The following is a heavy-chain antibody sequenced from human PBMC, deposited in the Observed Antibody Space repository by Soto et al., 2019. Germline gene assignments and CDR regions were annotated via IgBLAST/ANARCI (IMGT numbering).Heavy chain of an antibody. Sequence: EVQLVESGGGLVKPGGSLRLSCAASGFTFSSYNMNWVRQAPGKGLEWVSSISTSSSYIYYADSVKGRFTISRDNAKNSLYLQMNSLRAEDTAVYFCARWLVAAYCSGSYDALDYWGQGTLVTVSS. D-gene: IGHD3-10*01. CDR1: GFTFSSYN. CDR3: ARWLVAAYCSGSYDALDY. V-gene: IGHV3-21*01. CDR2: ISTSSSYI. J-gene: IGHJ4*02.